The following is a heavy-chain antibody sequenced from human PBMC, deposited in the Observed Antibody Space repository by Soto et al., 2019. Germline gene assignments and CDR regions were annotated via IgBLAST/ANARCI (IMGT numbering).Heavy chain of an antibody. J-gene: IGHJ6*02. V-gene: IGHV1-2*02. CDR1: GYTFTGYY. Sequence: ASVKVSCKASGYTFTGYYMHWVRQAPGQGLEWMGWINPNSGGTSYAQKFQGRVTMTGDESTSTVYMELSSLRSDDTAVYYCAREGNWNYPHYYYYYGMDVWGQGTTVTVSS. D-gene: IGHD1-7*01. CDR2: INPNSGGT. CDR3: AREGNWNYPHYYYYYGMDV.